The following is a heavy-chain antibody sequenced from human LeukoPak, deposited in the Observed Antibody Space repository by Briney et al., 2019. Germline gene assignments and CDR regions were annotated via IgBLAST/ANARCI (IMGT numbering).Heavy chain of an antibody. CDR3: ARSGDSSGYYRLYYLDY. CDR1: GYTFAGYY. D-gene: IGHD3-22*01. CDR2: ISPYSGAT. V-gene: IGHV1-2*02. Sequence: EASLKVSCKASGYTFAGYYLHWVRQAPGLGLEWMGWISPYSGATNSAQKFQGRVTMTRDTSVTTAYMELSSLRSDDTAVYYCARSGDSSGYYRLYYLDYWGQGTLVTVSS. J-gene: IGHJ4*02.